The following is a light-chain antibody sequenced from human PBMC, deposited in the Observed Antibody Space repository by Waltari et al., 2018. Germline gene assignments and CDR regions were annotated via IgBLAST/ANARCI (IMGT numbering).Light chain of an antibody. Sequence: QSVLTQPPSESGTPGQRVIISCSGSRANIGGRYVYWYQHLPGAAPKLLINRNPVRTSGGPDRFSGSKSGTSASLASSGLRSEDEGDYFCATWDDTVGGPVFGGGTKLTVL. V-gene: IGLV1-47*01. CDR1: RANIGGRY. CDR2: RNP. CDR3: ATWDDTVGGPV. J-gene: IGLJ2*01.